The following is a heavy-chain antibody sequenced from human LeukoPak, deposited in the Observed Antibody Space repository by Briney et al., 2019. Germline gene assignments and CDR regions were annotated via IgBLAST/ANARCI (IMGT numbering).Heavy chain of an antibody. CDR3: ARGSILITFGGLIV. CDR2: LYASGRT. Sequence: PGGPLTLSCAASGFTVNSDYISWVRQAPGKGLGWVSVLYASGRTYYADAVKGRFPISRDNSNNTLYLQMNSLRAEDTAVYYCARGSILITFGGLIVWGQGTLVTVSS. J-gene: IGHJ4*02. CDR1: GFTVNSDY. D-gene: IGHD3-16*02. V-gene: IGHV3-66*01.